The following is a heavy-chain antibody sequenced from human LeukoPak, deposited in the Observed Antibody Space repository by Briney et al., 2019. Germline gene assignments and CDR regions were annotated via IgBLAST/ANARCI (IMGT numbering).Heavy chain of an antibody. CDR1: GFTFSTYS. CDR3: AREGVGSYYGSGDY. V-gene: IGHV3-21*04. Sequence: PGGSLRLSCAASGFTFSTYSMNWVRQAPGKGLEWVSFISSNSSYIYHADSVKGRFTISRDNAKNSLYLQMNSLSAEDTAVYYCAREGVGSYYGSGDYWGQGTLVTVSS. D-gene: IGHD1-26*01. J-gene: IGHJ4*02. CDR2: ISSNSSYI.